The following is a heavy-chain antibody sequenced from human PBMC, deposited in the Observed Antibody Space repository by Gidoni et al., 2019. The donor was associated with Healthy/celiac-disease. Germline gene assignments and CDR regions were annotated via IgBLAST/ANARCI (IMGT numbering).Heavy chain of an antibody. CDR3: ARDFYYDFWSPPGV. J-gene: IGHJ4*02. Sequence: QVQLVDSGGGLLKPGGSLRPSCAASGFTFSDYYMSWIRQAPGKGLGGVSYISSSGSTIYYADSVKGRFTISRDNAKNSLYLQMNSLRAEDTAVYYCARDFYYDFWSPPGVWGQGTLVTVSS. CDR1: GFTFSDYY. D-gene: IGHD3-3*01. CDR2: ISSSGSTI. V-gene: IGHV3-11*01.